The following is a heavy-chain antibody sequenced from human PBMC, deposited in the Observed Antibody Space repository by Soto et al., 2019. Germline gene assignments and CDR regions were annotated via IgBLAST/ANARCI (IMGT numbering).Heavy chain of an antibody. CDR3: ARDLWYYDSSGPPPGGMDV. CDR2: TYYRSKWYN. D-gene: IGHD3-22*01. Sequence: SQTLSLTCAISGDSVSSNSAAWNWIRQSPSRGLEWLGRTYYRSKWYNDYAVSVKSRITINPDTSKNQFSLQLNSVTPEDTAVYYCARDLWYYDSSGPPPGGMDVWGQGTSVTVSS. J-gene: IGHJ6*02. CDR1: GDSVSSNSAA. V-gene: IGHV6-1*01.